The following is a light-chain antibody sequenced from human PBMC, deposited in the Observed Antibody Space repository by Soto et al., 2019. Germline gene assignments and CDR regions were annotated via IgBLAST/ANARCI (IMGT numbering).Light chain of an antibody. J-gene: IGKJ2*01. Sequence: DIQMTQSPFSLSASVGDRVTITCRASQGIRNYLGWFQQKPGEAPKRLIHATSSLEGGVPSRFSGSGSGTEFTLTISSLQPEDSATYYCLQHNSYPYTFGQGTKLEIK. CDR1: QGIRNY. V-gene: IGKV1-17*01. CDR2: ATS. CDR3: LQHNSYPYT.